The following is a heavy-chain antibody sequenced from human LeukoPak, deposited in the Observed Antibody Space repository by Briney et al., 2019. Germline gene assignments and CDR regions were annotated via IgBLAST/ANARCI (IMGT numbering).Heavy chain of an antibody. CDR2: IRHDGNEE. V-gene: IGHV3-30*02. J-gene: IGHJ4*02. Sequence: PGGSLRLSCAASGFIFSKYGMHWVRQAPGRGLEWLALIRHDGNEEWYVDSVRGRFTISRDNSKNTVFLQMSSLRADDTAVYYCAKDPGDSSWYFVLWGQGTLVTVSS. D-gene: IGHD6-13*01. CDR3: AKDPGDSSWYFVL. CDR1: GFIFSKYG.